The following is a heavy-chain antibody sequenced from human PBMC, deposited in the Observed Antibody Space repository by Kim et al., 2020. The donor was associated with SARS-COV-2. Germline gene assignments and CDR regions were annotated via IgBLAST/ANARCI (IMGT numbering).Heavy chain of an antibody. Sequence: GGSLRLSCAASGFTFSSYDMHWVRQATGKGLEWVSAIGTAGDTYYPGSVKGRFTISRENAKNSLYLQMNSLRAGDTAVYYCARVGAAGTFDYWGQGTLVTVSS. V-gene: IGHV3-13*04. CDR1: GFTFSSYD. CDR2: IGTAGDT. CDR3: ARVGAAGTFDY. J-gene: IGHJ4*02. D-gene: IGHD6-13*01.